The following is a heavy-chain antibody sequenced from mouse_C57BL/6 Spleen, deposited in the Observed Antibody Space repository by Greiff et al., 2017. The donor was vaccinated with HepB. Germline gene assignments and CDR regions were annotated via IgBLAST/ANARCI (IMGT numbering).Heavy chain of an antibody. V-gene: IGHV2-6*01. CDR3: ARRHDPYYYGSSYERAWFAY. Sequence: VKLMESGPGLVAPSQSLSITCTVSGFSLTSYGVDWVRQSPGKGLEWLGVIWGVGSTNYNSALKSRLSISKDNSKSQVFLKRNSLQTDDTAMYYCARRHDPYYYGSSYERAWFAYWGQGTLVTVSA. D-gene: IGHD1-1*01. J-gene: IGHJ3*01. CDR1: GFSLTSYG. CDR2: IWGVGST.